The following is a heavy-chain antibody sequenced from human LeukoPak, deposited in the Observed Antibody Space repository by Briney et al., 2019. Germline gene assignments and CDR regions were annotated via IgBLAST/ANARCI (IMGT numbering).Heavy chain of an antibody. Sequence: ASVKVSCKASGYTFTHYAVHWVRQAPGQRLEWMGWTNVGNDYTESSQKFQDRFIITSDPSATTVYMELSSLRPEDTAVYYCARDDFSTYPGLNYFDYWGQGSLVTVSS. CDR2: TNVGNDYT. V-gene: IGHV1-3*01. CDR3: ARDDFSTYPGLNYFDY. CDR1: GYTFTHYA. D-gene: IGHD4-11*01. J-gene: IGHJ4*02.